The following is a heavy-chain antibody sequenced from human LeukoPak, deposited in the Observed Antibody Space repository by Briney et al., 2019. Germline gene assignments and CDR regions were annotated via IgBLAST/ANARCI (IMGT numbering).Heavy chain of an antibody. Sequence: ASVKVSCKASGGTFSSYAISWVRQAPGQGLEWMGWISAYNGNTNYAQKLQGRVTMTTDTSTSTAYMELRSMRSDDTAVYYCARELVGATDSFDYWGQGTLVTVSS. CDR1: GGTFSSYA. V-gene: IGHV1-18*01. D-gene: IGHD1-26*01. J-gene: IGHJ4*02. CDR3: ARELVGATDSFDY. CDR2: ISAYNGNT.